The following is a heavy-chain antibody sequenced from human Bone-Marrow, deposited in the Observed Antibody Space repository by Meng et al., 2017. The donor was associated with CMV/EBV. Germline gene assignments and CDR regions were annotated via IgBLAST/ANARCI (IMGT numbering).Heavy chain of an antibody. J-gene: IGHJ3*02. D-gene: IGHD1-26*01. CDR1: GYSISSGYY. V-gene: IGHV4-38-2*02. CDR3: ASYSGSYFRI. Sequence: SETLSLTCTVSGYSISSGYYWGWIRQPPGKGLEWIGSIYHSGSTYYNPSLKSRVTISVDTSKNQFSLQLSSVTPEDTAVYYCASYSGSYFRIWGQGTMVTVSS. CDR2: IYHSGST.